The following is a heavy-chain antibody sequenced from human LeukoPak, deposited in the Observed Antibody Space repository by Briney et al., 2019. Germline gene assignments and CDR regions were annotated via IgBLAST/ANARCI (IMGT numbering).Heavy chain of an antibody. CDR1: GGSFSGYY. V-gene: IGHV4-34*01. Sequence: SETLPLTCAVYGGSFSGYYWSWIRQPPGKGLEWIGEINHSGSTNFNPSLKSRVTISVDTSKNQFSLKLSSVTAADTAVYYCARGGLGYCSSTSCYSLIAAAVVFDYWGQGTPVTVSS. CDR2: INHSGST. J-gene: IGHJ4*02. CDR3: ARGGLGYCSSTSCYSLIAAAVVFDY. D-gene: IGHD2-2*01.